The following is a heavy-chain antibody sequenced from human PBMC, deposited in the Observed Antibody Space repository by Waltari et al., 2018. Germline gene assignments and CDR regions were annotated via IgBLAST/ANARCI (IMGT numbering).Heavy chain of an antibody. V-gene: IGHV3-48*04. CDR3: ASSSGAVAGTPDY. D-gene: IGHD6-19*01. Sequence: GLVQPGGSLRLSCAASGFTFSSYSMNWVRQAPGKGLEWVSYISSSSSTIYYADSVKGRFTISRDNAKNSLYLQMNSLSAEDTAVYYCASSSGAVAGTPDYWGQGTLVTVSS. CDR1: GFTFSSYS. J-gene: IGHJ4*02. CDR2: ISSSSSTI.